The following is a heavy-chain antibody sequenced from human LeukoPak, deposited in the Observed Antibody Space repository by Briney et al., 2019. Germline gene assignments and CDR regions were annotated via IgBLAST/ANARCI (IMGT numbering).Heavy chain of an antibody. V-gene: IGHV1-46*01. CDR2: INPGGDNT. Sequence: ASVKVSCKASGYTFTNYYIHWVRQAPGQGLEWMGLINPGGDNTDYAQNFQGRVTMTRDTSTNTAYMELRSLTSDDTAIYYCARRLYYPAQVSDYCGQGTLVTVSS. CDR1: GYTFTNYY. J-gene: IGHJ4*02. CDR3: ARRLYYPAQVSDY. D-gene: IGHD2-2*01.